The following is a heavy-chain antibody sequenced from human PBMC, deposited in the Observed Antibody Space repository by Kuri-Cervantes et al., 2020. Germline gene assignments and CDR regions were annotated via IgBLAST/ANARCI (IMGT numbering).Heavy chain of an antibody. CDR3: AKTRWAYGDYGCGY. Sequence: GGSLRLSCAASGFTFSSYEMNWVRQAPGKGLEWVSYISSSGSTIYYADSVKGRFTISRDNSKNTLYLQMNSLRAEDTAVYYCAKTRWAYGDYGCGYWGQGTLVTVSS. D-gene: IGHD4-17*01. CDR2: ISSSGSTI. CDR1: GFTFSSYE. V-gene: IGHV3-48*03. J-gene: IGHJ4*02.